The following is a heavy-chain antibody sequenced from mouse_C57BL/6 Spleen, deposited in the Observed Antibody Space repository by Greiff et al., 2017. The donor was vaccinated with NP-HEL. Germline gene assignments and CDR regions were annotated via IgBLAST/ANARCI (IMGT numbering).Heavy chain of an antibody. CDR3: ARRYYDYSWFAY. D-gene: IGHD2-4*01. V-gene: IGHV1-52*01. Sequence: VQLQQPGAELVRPGSSVKLSCKASGYTFTSYWMHWVKQRPRQGLEWIGNIDPSDSETHYNQKFKDKATLTVDKSSSTAYMPLSSLTSEDSAVYYCARRYYDYSWFAYWGQGTLLTVSA. J-gene: IGHJ3*01. CDR2: IDPSDSET. CDR1: GYTFTSYW.